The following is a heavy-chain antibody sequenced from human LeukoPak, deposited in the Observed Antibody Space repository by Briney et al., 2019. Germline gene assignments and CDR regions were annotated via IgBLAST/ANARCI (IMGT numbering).Heavy chain of an antibody. CDR3: ARDLYGSGRNDAFDI. J-gene: IGHJ3*02. Sequence: SETLSLTCAVYGGSFSGYYWSWIRQPPGKGLEWIGEINHSGSTNYNPSLKSRVTISVDTSKNQFSLKVSSVTAADTAVYYCARDLYGSGRNDAFDIWGQGTMVTVSS. CDR2: INHSGST. CDR1: GGSFSGYY. V-gene: IGHV4-34*01. D-gene: IGHD3-10*01.